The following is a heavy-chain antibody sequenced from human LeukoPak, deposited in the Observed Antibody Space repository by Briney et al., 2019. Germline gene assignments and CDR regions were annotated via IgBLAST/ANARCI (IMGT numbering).Heavy chain of an antibody. CDR2: IYYSGST. D-gene: IGHD2-15*01. Sequence: PSETLSLTCTVSGGSISSYYWSWIRQPPGKGLEWIEYIYYSGSTKYNPSLKSRLTISVDTSKNQFSLKLSSVTAADTAVYYCARHVGYCSGRSCYGVAFDIWGQGTMVTVSS. V-gene: IGHV4-59*08. J-gene: IGHJ3*02. CDR1: GGSISSYY. CDR3: ARHVGYCSGRSCYGVAFDI.